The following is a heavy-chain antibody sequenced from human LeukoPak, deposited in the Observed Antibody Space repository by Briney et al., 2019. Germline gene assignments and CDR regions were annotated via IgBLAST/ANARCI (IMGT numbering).Heavy chain of an antibody. V-gene: IGHV4-39*01. D-gene: IGHD6-13*01. Sequence: PSETLSLTCTVSGGSISSSSYYWGWIRQPPGKGLEWIGSIYYSGSTYYNPSLKSRVTISVDTSKNQFSLKLSSVTAADTAVYYCARHAGWFDPWGQGTLVTVSS. CDR2: IYYSGST. J-gene: IGHJ5*02. CDR3: ARHAGWFDP. CDR1: GGSISSSSYY.